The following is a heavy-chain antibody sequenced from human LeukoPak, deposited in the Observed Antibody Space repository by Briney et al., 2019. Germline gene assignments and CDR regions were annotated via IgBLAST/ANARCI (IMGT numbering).Heavy chain of an antibody. V-gene: IGHV1-18*03. CDR1: GYTFTNYG. Sequence: ASVKVSCKASGYTFTNYGISWVRQAPGQGLEWVAWISLATGAPSYAQKFQGRVTLTTDTSTSTAYMELSSLRSDDMAIYYCARDDYADRNRFDYWGQGTLVTVSS. J-gene: IGHJ4*02. D-gene: IGHD4-17*01. CDR2: ISLATGAP. CDR3: ARDDYADRNRFDY.